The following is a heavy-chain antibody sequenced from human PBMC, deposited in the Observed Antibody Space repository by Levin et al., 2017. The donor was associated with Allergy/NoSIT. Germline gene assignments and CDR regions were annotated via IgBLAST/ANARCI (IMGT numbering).Heavy chain of an antibody. D-gene: IGHD4-17*01. CDR1: GASISSKNW. Sequence: PSETLSLTCDVSGASISSKNWWSWVRQPPGKGLEWLGEIDHSGSTNYNPSLESRVTISADKSKSQFSLKLTSVTAADTAVYYCARDRGGDYGDYYFDSWGQGTLVTVSS. CDR2: IDHSGST. V-gene: IGHV4-4*02. J-gene: IGHJ4*02. CDR3: ARDRGGDYGDYYFDS.